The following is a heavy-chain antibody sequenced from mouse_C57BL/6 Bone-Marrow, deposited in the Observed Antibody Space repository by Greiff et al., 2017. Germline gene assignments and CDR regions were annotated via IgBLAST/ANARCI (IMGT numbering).Heavy chain of an antibody. V-gene: IGHV1-19*01. CDR2: INPYNGGT. CDR3: ALYDGYYLYYAMDY. CDR1: GYTFTDYY. Sequence: EVQGVESGPVLVKPGASVKMSCKASGYTFTDYYMNWVKQSHGKSLEWIGVINPYNGGTSYNQKFKGKATLTVDKSSSTAYMELNSLTSEDSAVYYCALYDGYYLYYAMDYWGQGTSVTVSS. D-gene: IGHD2-3*01. J-gene: IGHJ4*01.